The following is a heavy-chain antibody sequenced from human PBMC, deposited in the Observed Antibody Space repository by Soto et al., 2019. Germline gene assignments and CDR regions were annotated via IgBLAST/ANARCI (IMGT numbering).Heavy chain of an antibody. V-gene: IGHV1-18*01. CDR2: ISVHDCKT. D-gene: IGHD3-10*01. CDR3: VRDPGGWGGSLPFDN. J-gene: IGHJ4*02. Sequence: QVQLLQSEAEAKKPGASVKLSCKASGYTFSSYGIRWVRQAPGRGLEWLGWISVHDCKTQYAEKDEGRVTITADTSTTTAYLDLGSLKSDDTAVYYCVRDPGGWGGSLPFDNWGQGTLVIVSS. CDR1: GYTFSSYG.